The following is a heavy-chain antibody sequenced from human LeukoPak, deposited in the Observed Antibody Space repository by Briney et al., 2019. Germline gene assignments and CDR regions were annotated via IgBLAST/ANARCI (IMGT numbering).Heavy chain of an antibody. CDR1: GYTFTSYY. Sequence: ASVKVSCKASGYTFTSYYMHWVRQAPGQGLEWMGWINPNSGGTNYAQKFQGWVTMTRDTSISTAYMELSRLRSDDTAVYYCARSRIVVVPETFDYWGQGTLVTVSS. J-gene: IGHJ4*02. CDR2: INPNSGGT. CDR3: ARSRIVVVPETFDY. V-gene: IGHV1-2*04. D-gene: IGHD2-2*01.